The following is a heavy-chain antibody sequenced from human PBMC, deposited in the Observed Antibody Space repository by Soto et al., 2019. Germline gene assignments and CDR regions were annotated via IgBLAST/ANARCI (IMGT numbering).Heavy chain of an antibody. Sequence: SETMSLTCSVSGASISSRDYYWGWIRQTPGKGLEWIGNIDYNGVTYYNPSLKSRVTVSKDTSKNQFSLKVASVTAADTAIYYCGRVMIGTSRHTDSDYWGQGTQVTVSS. CDR1: GASISSRDYY. D-gene: IGHD2-2*01. CDR3: GRVMIGTSRHTDSDY. J-gene: IGHJ4*02. V-gene: IGHV4-39*01. CDR2: IDYNGVT.